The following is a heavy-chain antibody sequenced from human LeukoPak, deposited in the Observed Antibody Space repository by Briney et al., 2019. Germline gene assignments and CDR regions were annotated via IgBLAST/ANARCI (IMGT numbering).Heavy chain of an antibody. CDR2: IIPIFGTA. V-gene: IGHV1-69*13. D-gene: IGHD4-17*01. Sequence: SVKVSCKASGGAFSSYAISWVRQAPGQGLEWMGGIIPIFGTANYAQKFQGRVTITADESTSTAYMELSSLRSEDTAVYYCARASGLTVTTFDYWGQGTLVTVSS. CDR3: ARASGLTVTTFDY. CDR1: GGAFSSYA. J-gene: IGHJ4*02.